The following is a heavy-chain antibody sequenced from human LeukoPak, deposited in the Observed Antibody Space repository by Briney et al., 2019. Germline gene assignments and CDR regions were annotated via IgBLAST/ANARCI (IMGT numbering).Heavy chain of an antibody. J-gene: IGHJ6*02. CDR2: IKKDGSEK. Sequence: GGSLRLSCVASGFTFSDSWMRWVGQAPGKGLEGVADIKKDGSEKDYVASVKGRFTISRDNAKNSLYLQMDSLRAEDTAVYYCATYTNWVAGDVWGQGTTVSVSS. D-gene: IGHD3-16*01. CDR1: GFTFSDSW. CDR3: ATYTNWVAGDV. V-gene: IGHV3-7*01.